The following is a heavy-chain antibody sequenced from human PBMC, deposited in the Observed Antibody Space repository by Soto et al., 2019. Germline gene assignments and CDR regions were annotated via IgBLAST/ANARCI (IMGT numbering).Heavy chain of an antibody. D-gene: IGHD2-2*01. CDR2: IDIGGNT. J-gene: IGHJ4*02. V-gene: IGHV3-66*01. CDR3: ARGRGSTGYLGREHYFDY. CDR1: GFSVTNNY. Sequence: EVQVVESGGGLVQPGGSLRLSCAASGFSVTNNYMNWVRQAPGKGLEWVSIIDIGGNTYYADSVKDRFTISRDNSRNTLYLHMDSQRAEETAVYYCARGRGSTGYLGREHYFDYWGQGTLVTVSP.